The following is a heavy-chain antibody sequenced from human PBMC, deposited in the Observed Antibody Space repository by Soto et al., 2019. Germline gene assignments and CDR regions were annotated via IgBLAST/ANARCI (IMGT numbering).Heavy chain of an antibody. D-gene: IGHD3-10*01. CDR3: VRDYHYGFDD. CDR1: GFTLSTYS. Sequence: PVVSLRLFYASSGFTLSTYSVNWLRQAPGKVLEWISYIRSSSTTIFYADSVKGRVTISAAIARNSLYLLMSNLRAEDTAVYYCVRDYHYGFDDWGQGILVTVA. CDR2: IRSSSTTI. V-gene: IGHV3-48*01. J-gene: IGHJ4*02.